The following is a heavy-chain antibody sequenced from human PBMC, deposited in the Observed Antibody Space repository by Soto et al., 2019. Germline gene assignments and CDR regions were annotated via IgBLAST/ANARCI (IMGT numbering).Heavy chain of an antibody. CDR3: AHIVTGCFT. CDR1: GFSLITSGVG. J-gene: IGHJ5*02. V-gene: IGHV2-5*02. Sequence: QITLKESGPTLVKPTQTLTLTCTISGFSLITSGVGVGWIRQPPGKALEWLALIYWDDDKRYSPSLKSRLTITKHPSKHQVVLTMTNMDPVDTATYYCAHIVTGCFTWGRGALVTVSS. D-gene: IGHD3-16*01. CDR2: IYWDDDK.